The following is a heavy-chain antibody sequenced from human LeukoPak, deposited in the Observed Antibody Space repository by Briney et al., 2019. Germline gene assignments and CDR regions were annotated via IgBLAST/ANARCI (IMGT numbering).Heavy chain of an antibody. J-gene: IGHJ5*02. CDR3: VRGRGSYGWFDP. Sequence: PGGSLRLSCAASGFTSSSYWMHWVRQVPGKGLVWVSRISGDGTVRNYADSVKGRFTISRDDAKNTVDLQMNSLRGEDTAVYYCVRGRGSYGWFDPWGQGTLVTVSS. CDR2: ISGDGTVR. V-gene: IGHV3-74*01. CDR1: GFTSSSYW. D-gene: IGHD3-10*01.